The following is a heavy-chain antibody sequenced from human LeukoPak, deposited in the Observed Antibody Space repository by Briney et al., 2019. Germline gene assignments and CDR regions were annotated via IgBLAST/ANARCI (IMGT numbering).Heavy chain of an antibody. Sequence: ASVKVSCKASGYTFTSYYMHWVRQAPGQGLEWMGIINPSGGSTSYAQKFQGRVTMTRDTSTSTVYMELSSLRSEDTAVYYCAREGYFDWLFQPGYNWFDPWGQGTLVTVSS. V-gene: IGHV1-46*01. CDR1: GYTFTSYY. J-gene: IGHJ5*02. CDR3: AREGYFDWLFQPGYNWFDP. CDR2: INPSGGST. D-gene: IGHD3-9*01.